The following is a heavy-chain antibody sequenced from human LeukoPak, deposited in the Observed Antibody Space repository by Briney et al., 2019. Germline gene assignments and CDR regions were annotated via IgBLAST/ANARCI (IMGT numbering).Heavy chain of an antibody. CDR3: ARGTSGAGPS. V-gene: IGHV4-59*01. CDR2: IYYSGST. J-gene: IGHJ4*02. Sequence: PSETLSLTCTVSGGSISSYYWSWIRQPPRNGLELVGYIYYSGSTNYNPSLKSRVTLSVDTPKNQFSLKLSSVTAGDTAVYYCARGTSGAGPSWGQGTLVTVSS. CDR1: GGSISSYY.